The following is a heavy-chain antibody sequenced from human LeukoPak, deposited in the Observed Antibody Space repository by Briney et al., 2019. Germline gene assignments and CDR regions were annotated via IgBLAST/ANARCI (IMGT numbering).Heavy chain of an antibody. Sequence: GGSLRLSCAASGFSVRSYYMSWVRQVPGKGPEWVSVIHSGGTIRYAVSVKGRFTFSRDNFKDTLNLKMNSLRADDMAVYYCVGAVHHNFYSDSSGYYGDAFDVWGQGTVVTVSS. CDR3: VGAVHHNFYSDSSGYYGDAFDV. V-gene: IGHV3-53*01. CDR2: IHSGGTI. CDR1: GFSVRSYY. D-gene: IGHD3-22*01. J-gene: IGHJ3*01.